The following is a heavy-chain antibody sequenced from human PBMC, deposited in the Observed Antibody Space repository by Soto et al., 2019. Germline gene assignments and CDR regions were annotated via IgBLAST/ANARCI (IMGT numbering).Heavy chain of an antibody. Sequence: PGGSLRLSCAASGFTFSNSTMNWVRQAPGKGLEWVACITSSGSFIYYADSMEGRFTISRDDAKKSLYLQMNSLRAEDTAVYYCARVPAASDRTAFYYVSKFFYFDYWGRGTQVTVSS. CDR1: GFTFSNST. CDR3: ARVPAASDRTAFYYVSKFFYFDY. J-gene: IGHJ4*02. V-gene: IGHV3-21*01. CDR2: ITSSGSFI. D-gene: IGHD3-22*01.